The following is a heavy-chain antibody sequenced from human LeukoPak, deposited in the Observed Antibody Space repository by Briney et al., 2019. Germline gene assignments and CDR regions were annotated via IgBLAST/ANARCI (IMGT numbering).Heavy chain of an antibody. CDR2: IYYIGTA. CDR1: GDSISIGDYR. V-gene: IGHV4-30-4*01. CDR3: ARARGDSPRIYYYMDV. Sequence: SQTLSLTCSVSGDSISIGDYRWSWICQSPGKGLEWIGYIYYIGTAYYNPSLRSRVALSADTSKNQFSLKLNSVTVADSAVYFCARARGDSPRIYYYMDVWGKGTTVTVSS. D-gene: IGHD3-16*01. J-gene: IGHJ6*03.